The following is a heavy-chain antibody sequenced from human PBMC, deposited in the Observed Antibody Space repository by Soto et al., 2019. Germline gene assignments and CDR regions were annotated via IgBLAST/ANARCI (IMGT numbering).Heavy chain of an antibody. CDR3: ARDQLAGYSSSWYGDYYYGMDV. J-gene: IGHJ6*02. D-gene: IGHD6-13*01. V-gene: IGHV1-3*01. CDR1: GYTFTSYA. CDR2: INAGNGNT. Sequence: ASVKVSCKASGYTFTSYAMHWVRLAPGQRLEWMGWINAGNGNTKYSQKLQGRVTITRDTSASTAYMELSSLRSEDTAVYYCARDQLAGYSSSWYGDYYYGMDVWGQGTTVTVSS.